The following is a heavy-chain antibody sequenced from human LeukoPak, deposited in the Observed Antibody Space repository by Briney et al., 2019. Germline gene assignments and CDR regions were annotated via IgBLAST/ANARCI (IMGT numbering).Heavy chain of an antibody. J-gene: IGHJ4*02. CDR2: IYYTGST. CDR1: GGSLSGHY. Sequence: TLETLSLTCTVSGGSLSGHYWSWIRQPPGKGLEWIGYIYYTGSTEYHPSLKSRVTISLDTSKNQFSLKLTSVTAADTAVYYCARVYQSAEYYFDYWGQGNLVSVSS. CDR3: ARVYQSAEYYFDY. D-gene: IGHD2-2*01. V-gene: IGHV4-59*11.